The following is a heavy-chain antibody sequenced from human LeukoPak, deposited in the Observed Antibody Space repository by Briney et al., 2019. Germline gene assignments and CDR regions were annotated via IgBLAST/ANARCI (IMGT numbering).Heavy chain of an antibody. CDR1: GGSISSSSYY. J-gene: IGHJ3*02. CDR2: IYYSGST. CDR3: ARGQTYYDWTNRAFDI. V-gene: IGHV4-61*05. D-gene: IGHD3-3*01. Sequence: SETLSLTCTVSGGSISSSSYYWGWIRQPPGKGLEWIGYIYYSGSTNYNPSLKSRVTISVDTSKNQFSLKLSSVTAADTAVYYCARGQTYYDWTNRAFDIWGQGTMVTVSS.